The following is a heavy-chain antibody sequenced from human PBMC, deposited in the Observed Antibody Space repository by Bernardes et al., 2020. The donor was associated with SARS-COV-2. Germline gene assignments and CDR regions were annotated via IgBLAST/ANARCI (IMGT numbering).Heavy chain of an antibody. V-gene: IGHV3-11*01. J-gene: IGHJ4*02. CDR1: GFSFRDSY. CDR2: ISRSDRRGESSE. Sequence: VGSLILSCAASGFSFRDSYMSWIRQIPGPGLAWLAFISRSDRRGESSESYADSVKGRFTISRDNAMNSLFLQMNSLSAADSAVYYCAREDMNTNSFDYWGQGTPVTVSS. CDR3: AREDMNTNSFDY. D-gene: IGHD2-8*01.